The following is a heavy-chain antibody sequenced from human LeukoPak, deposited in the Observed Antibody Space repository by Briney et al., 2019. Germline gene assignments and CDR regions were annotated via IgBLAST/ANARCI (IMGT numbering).Heavy chain of an antibody. CDR2: ISGSGGST. CDR3: AKDGSAQWLGTDNYFDY. Sequence: GGSLRLSCAASGFTFSSYAMSWVRQAPGKGLEWVSAISGSGGSTYYAYSVKGRFTISRDNSKNTLNLQMNSLRAEDTAVYYCAKDGSAQWLGTDNYFDYWGQGTLVTVSS. CDR1: GFTFSSYA. J-gene: IGHJ4*02. V-gene: IGHV3-23*01. D-gene: IGHD6-19*01.